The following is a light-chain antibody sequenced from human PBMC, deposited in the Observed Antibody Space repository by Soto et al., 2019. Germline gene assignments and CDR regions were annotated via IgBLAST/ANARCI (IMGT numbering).Light chain of an antibody. V-gene: IGKV3-20*01. J-gene: IGKJ1*01. Sequence: EIGMTQSASTLSVSPGERVTLSWRASQSVSSDLAWYHQKPVQAPRLPFYGAYTRAAGIPARFSDSGSGTDFTLTISRLEPEDFAVYSCQQYGSSPSITFGQGTKVDI. CDR2: GAY. CDR1: QSVSSD. CDR3: QQYGSSPSIT.